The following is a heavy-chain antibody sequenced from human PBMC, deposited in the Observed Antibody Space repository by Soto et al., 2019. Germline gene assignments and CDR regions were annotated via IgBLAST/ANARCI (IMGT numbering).Heavy chain of an antibody. Sequence: SETLSLTCTVSGGSVSSGYHYWSWIRQPPGKGLEWIGYIYYSGSTYYNPSLKSRVTISVDTSKNQFSLKLSSVTAADTAVYYCARHTPAISISDHWGQGTLVTVSS. D-gene: IGHD2-15*01. V-gene: IGHV4-30-4*01. CDR2: IYYSGST. CDR1: GGSVSSGYHY. J-gene: IGHJ4*02. CDR3: ARHTPAISISDH.